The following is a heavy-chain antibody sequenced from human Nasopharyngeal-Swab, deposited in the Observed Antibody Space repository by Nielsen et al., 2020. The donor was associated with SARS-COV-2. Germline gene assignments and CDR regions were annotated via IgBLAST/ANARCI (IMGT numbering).Heavy chain of an antibody. CDR2: ISSSGSTI. V-gene: IGHV3-48*04. D-gene: IGHD6-25*01. CDR3: ATDRRRRDY. J-gene: IGHJ4*02. Sequence: GESLKISCAASGFTFSNAWMNWVRQAPGKGLEWVSYISSSGSTIYYADSVKGRFTISRDNAKNSLYLQMNSLRAEDTAVYYCATDRRRRDYWGQGTLVTVSS. CDR1: GFTFSNAW.